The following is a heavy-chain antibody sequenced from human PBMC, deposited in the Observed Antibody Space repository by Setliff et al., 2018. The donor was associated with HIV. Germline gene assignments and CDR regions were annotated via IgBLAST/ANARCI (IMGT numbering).Heavy chain of an antibody. V-gene: IGHV1-69*13. CDR1: GGTFSNYA. Sequence: GASVKVSCKVSGGTFSNYAINWVRQAPGQGLEWMGGIIPIFGTADYAQKFQGRVTITADESTSTAYMELSSLRSEDTAVYYCARRFVEVNYDSSGSKEYYYYMDVWGKGTTVTVSS. CDR3: ARRFVEVNYDSSGSKEYYYYMDV. D-gene: IGHD3-22*01. CDR2: IIPIFGTA. J-gene: IGHJ6*03.